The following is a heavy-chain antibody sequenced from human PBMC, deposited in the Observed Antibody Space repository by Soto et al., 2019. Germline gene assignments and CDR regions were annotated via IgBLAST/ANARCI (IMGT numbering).Heavy chain of an antibody. CDR1: GGSISSGYYY. J-gene: IGHJ3*02. Sequence: SETLSLTCTVSGGSISSGYYYWSWIRQSPGKGLEWIGYIYYSGSTYYNPSLKSRVTISVDTSKNQFSLKLSSVTAADTAVYYCARAPPLKYTYGLRGAFDIWGQGTMVTVSS. CDR3: ARAPPLKYTYGLRGAFDI. V-gene: IGHV4-30-4*01. CDR2: IYYSGST. D-gene: IGHD5-18*01.